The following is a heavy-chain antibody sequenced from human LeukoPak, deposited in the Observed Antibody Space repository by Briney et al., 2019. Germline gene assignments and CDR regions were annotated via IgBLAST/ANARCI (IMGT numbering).Heavy chain of an antibody. CDR1: GYSFTSYW. D-gene: IGHD1-26*01. CDR2: IYPGDSDT. V-gene: IGHV5-51*01. CDR3: ARAWFRWEPLGGFDY. J-gene: IGHJ4*02. Sequence: GESLKISYKGSGYSFTSYWIGWVRQMPGKGLEWMGIIYPGDSDTRYSPSFQGQVTISADKSISTAYLQWSSLKASDTAMYYCARAWFRWEPLGGFDYWGQGTLVTVSS.